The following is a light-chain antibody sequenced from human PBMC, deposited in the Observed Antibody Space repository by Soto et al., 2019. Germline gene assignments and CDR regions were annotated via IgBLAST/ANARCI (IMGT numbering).Light chain of an antibody. J-gene: IGLJ1*01. Sequence: QSVLTQPPSASGSPGQSVTISCTGTSSDVGGYNYVSWYQQHPGKAPKLMIYEVSKRPSGVPDRFSGSKSGNTASLAVSGLQDEDEADYYCNSYADSNKFGFGSGTKVTVL. CDR2: EVS. CDR1: SSDVGGYNY. CDR3: NSYADSNKFG. V-gene: IGLV2-8*01.